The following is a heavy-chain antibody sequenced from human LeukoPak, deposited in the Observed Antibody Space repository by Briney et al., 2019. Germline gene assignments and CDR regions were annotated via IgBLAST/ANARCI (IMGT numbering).Heavy chain of an antibody. CDR3: ARDEGATSYYYDSSGYCPDY. CDR2: ISAYNGNT. D-gene: IGHD3-22*01. Sequence: ASVKVSCKASGYTFTSYGISWVRQAPGQGLEWMGWISAYNGNTNYAQKLQGRVTMTTDTSTSTAYMELRSLRSDDTPVYYCARDEGATSYYYDSSGYCPDYWGQGTLVTVSS. J-gene: IGHJ4*02. CDR1: GYTFTSYG. V-gene: IGHV1-18*01.